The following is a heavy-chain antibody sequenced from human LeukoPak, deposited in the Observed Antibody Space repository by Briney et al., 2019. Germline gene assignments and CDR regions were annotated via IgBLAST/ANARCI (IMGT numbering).Heavy chain of an antibody. D-gene: IGHD3-22*01. V-gene: IGHV7-4-1*02. J-gene: IGHJ4*02. CDR3: AREGPENYYDSSGYPDY. CDR1: GYTFTSYA. Sequence: GASVKVSCKASGYTFTSYAMNWVRQAPGQGLEWMGWINTNTGNPTYAQGFTGRFVFSLDTSVSTAYLQISSLKAEDTAVYYCAREGPENYYDSSGYPDYWGQGTLVTVSS. CDR2: INTNTGNP.